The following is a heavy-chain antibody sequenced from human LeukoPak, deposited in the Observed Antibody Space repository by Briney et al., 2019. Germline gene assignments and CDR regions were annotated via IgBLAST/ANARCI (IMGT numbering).Heavy chain of an antibody. CDR1: GDTFNNYA. CDR2: INPNNGGT. Sequence: ASVKVSCKASGDTFNNYAISWVRQAPGQGLEWMGWINPNNGGTKYAQNFQGRVTMTRDTSISTAYMELDRLRFDDTAVYYCARVKSYYYDTSDKDAFDIWGQGTMVTVSS. CDR3: ARVKSYYYDTSDKDAFDI. V-gene: IGHV1-2*02. D-gene: IGHD3-22*01. J-gene: IGHJ3*02.